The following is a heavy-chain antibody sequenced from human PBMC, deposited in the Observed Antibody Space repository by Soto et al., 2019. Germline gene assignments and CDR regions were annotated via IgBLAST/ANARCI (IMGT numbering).Heavy chain of an antibody. CDR3: ARGIFGSGTANDY. Sequence: EVQLVESGGGLVQPGGSLRLSCAASGFTFSGSWMHWVRQAPGKGLVWVSRINDDGSATSYADFVKGRFTISGDNAKDTLFLQMNGLRAEDTAVYYCARGIFGSGTANDYWGQGTLVTVSS. V-gene: IGHV3-74*01. CDR1: GFTFSGSW. CDR2: INDDGSAT. D-gene: IGHD3-10*01. J-gene: IGHJ4*02.